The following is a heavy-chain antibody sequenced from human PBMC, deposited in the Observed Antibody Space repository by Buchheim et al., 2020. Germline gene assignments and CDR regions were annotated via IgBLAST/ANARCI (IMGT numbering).Heavy chain of an antibody. V-gene: IGHV3-33*01. J-gene: IGHJ2*01. CDR2: IWYDGSNK. D-gene: IGHD3-22*01. CDR1: GFTFSSYG. Sequence: QVQLVESGGGVVQPGRSLRLSCAASGFTFSSYGMHWVRQAPGKGLEWVAVIWYDGSNKYYADSVKGRFTISRDNSQNTLYLQMNSLRAEDTAVYYCARDPFYYDSSGYYRVLSRPGWYFDLWGRGTL. CDR3: ARDPFYYDSSGYYRVLSRPGWYFDL.